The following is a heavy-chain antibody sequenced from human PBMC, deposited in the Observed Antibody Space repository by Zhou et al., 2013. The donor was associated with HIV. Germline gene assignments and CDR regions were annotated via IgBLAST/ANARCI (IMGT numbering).Heavy chain of an antibody. D-gene: IGHD3-16*01. Sequence: QVQLQESGPGLVKPSETLSLTCTVSGGSISSHYWSWIRQPPGEGLEWIGYIYYSGSTNYNPSLKSRVTISVDTSKNQFSLKLSSVTAADTAVYYCARCVGGSRGSSYYYCMDVWGKGTTVTVSS. CDR3: ARCVGGSRGSSYYYCMDV. J-gene: IGHJ6*03. V-gene: IGHV4-59*11. CDR2: IYYSGST. CDR1: GGSISSHY.